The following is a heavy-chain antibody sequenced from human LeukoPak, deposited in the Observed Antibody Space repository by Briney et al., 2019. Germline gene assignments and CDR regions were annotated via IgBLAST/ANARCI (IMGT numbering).Heavy chain of an antibody. Sequence: GGSLRLSCAASGFTFSSYAMSWVRQAPGKGLEWVASISRNSTYIHYADSVKGRFTISRDNARNSLFLQMNSLRAEDTAIYYCASDEGNYFDYWGQGTLVTVSS. CDR2: ISRNSTYI. CDR3: ASDEGNYFDY. CDR1: GFTFSSYA. V-gene: IGHV3-21*01. J-gene: IGHJ4*02.